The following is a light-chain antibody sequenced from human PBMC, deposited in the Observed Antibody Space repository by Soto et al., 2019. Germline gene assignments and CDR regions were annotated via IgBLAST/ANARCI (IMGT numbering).Light chain of an antibody. CDR1: SSDVGGYNY. Sequence: QSVLTQPASVSGSPGQSITISCTGTSSDVGGYNYVSWYQQHPGKAPKLMIYEVSNRPSGVSNRFSGSKSGNTASLTISGLQHADEADYYCSSYTSSSLPVFGGGTKLTVL. CDR2: EVS. V-gene: IGLV2-14*01. J-gene: IGLJ2*01. CDR3: SSYTSSSLPV.